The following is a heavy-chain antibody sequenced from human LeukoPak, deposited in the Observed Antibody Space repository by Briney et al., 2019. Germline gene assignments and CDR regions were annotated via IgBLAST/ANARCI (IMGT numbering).Heavy chain of an antibody. CDR1: GGTFSSYA. J-gene: IGHJ4*02. CDR2: IIPIFGTA. Sequence: GSSVKVSCKASGGTFSSYAISWVRQAPGQGLEWMGGIIPIFGTANYAQKFQGRVTITADESTSTAYVELSSLRSEDTAVYYCARESDVEMATISLDYWGQGTLVTVSS. CDR3: ARESDVEMATISLDY. D-gene: IGHD5-24*01. V-gene: IGHV1-69*01.